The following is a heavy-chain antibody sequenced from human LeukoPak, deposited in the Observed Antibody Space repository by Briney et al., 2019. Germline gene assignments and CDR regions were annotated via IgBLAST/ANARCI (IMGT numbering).Heavy chain of an antibody. CDR1: GFTFSSYA. J-gene: IGHJ4*02. CDR3: ARDSPTLPTVTIDY. CDR2: ISYDGSNK. Sequence: PGGSLRLSCAASGFTFSSYAMHWVRQAPGKGLEWVAVISYDGSNKYYADSVKGRFTISRDNSKNTLYLQMNSLGAEDTAVYYCARDSPTLPTVTIDYWGQGTLVTVSS. V-gene: IGHV3-30-3*01. D-gene: IGHD4-17*01.